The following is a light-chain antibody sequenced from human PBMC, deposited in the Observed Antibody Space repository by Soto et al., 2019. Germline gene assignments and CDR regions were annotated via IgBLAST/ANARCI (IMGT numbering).Light chain of an antibody. Sequence: GDRVTITCRASQGIAPYLTWFQQKPGKVPKLLIYATSTLQSGIPSRFSGSGSGTYFTLTISSLQPEDVGTYYCQKYNSAPLTFGGGTKVEIK. CDR1: QGIAPY. CDR3: QKYNSAPLT. CDR2: ATS. J-gene: IGKJ4*01. V-gene: IGKV1-27*01.